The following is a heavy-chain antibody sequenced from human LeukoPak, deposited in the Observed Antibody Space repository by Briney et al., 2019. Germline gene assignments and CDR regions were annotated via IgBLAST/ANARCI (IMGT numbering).Heavy chain of an antibody. CDR2: INHSGST. J-gene: IGHJ4*02. V-gene: IGHV4-34*01. CDR3: ARGSGDGYNSSDFDY. Sequence: SETLSLTCAVYGGSFSGYYWSWIRQPPGKGLEWIGEINHSGSTNYNPSLKSRVTISVDTSKNQFSLKLSSVTAADTAVYYCARGSGDGYNSSDFDYWGQGTLVTVSS. D-gene: IGHD5-24*01. CDR1: GGSFSGYY.